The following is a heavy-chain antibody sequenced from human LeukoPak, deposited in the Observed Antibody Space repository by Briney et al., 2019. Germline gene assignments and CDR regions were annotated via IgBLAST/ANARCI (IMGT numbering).Heavy chain of an antibody. V-gene: IGHV3-53*01. CDR3: ARELPGYCSGGSCYRNYYYYYMDV. Sequence: PGGSLRLSCAASGFTVSSNYMSWVRQAPGKGLEWVSLIYSGGSTDYADSVKGRFTISRDNSKNTLYLQMNRLRANDTAVYYCARELPGYCSGGSCYRNYYYYYMDVWGKGTTVTVSS. D-gene: IGHD2-15*01. CDR1: GFTVSSNY. CDR2: IYSGGST. J-gene: IGHJ6*03.